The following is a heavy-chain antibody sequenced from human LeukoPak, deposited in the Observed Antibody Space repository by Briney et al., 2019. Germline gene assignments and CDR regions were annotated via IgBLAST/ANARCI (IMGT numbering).Heavy chain of an antibody. Sequence: GVSLKISCKGSGYSFSSYWIGWVRQMPGKGLEWMGIIYPADSDTRYSPSFQGQVTISVDKSISTAYLQWSSLMASDTAMYYCARLGYCSRTTCSAFDYWGQGTLVTVSS. CDR2: IYPADSDT. J-gene: IGHJ4*02. D-gene: IGHD2-2*01. CDR1: GYSFSSYW. CDR3: ARLGYCSRTTCSAFDY. V-gene: IGHV5-51*01.